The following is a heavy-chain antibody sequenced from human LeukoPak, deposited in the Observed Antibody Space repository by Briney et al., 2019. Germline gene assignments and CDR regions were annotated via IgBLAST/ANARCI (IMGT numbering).Heavy chain of an antibody. CDR2: ISSGSSTI. CDR3: AIDIAAAGYDP. J-gene: IGHJ5*02. CDR1: GFTFSSYS. D-gene: IGHD6-13*01. Sequence: GGSLRLSCAASGFTFSSYSMNWVRQAPGKGLEWVSYISSGSSTIYYADSVKGRFTISRDNAKNSLYLQMNSLRAEDTAVYYCAIDIAAAGYDPWGQGTLVTVSS. V-gene: IGHV3-48*04.